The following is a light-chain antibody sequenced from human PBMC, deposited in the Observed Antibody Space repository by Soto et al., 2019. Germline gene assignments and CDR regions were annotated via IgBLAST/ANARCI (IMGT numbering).Light chain of an antibody. J-gene: IGKJ1*01. V-gene: IGKV3-20*01. CDR2: DTS. Sequence: EIVLTQSPGTLSLSPGERATLSCRASQSVRDSYLACYQQKPGQAPSLLIYDTSTFATSIPDTFIGSGSGTDFALTISRVQPEDFAMYSCQQYGSSPATFGQGTKVEI. CDR3: QQYGSSPAT. CDR1: QSVRDSY.